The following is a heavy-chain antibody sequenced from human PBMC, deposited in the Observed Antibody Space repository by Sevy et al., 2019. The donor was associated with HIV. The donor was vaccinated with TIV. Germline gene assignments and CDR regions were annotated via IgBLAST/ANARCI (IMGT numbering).Heavy chain of an antibody. J-gene: IGHJ5*02. V-gene: IGHV3-21*01. CDR1: GFTFSSYS. D-gene: IGHD1-26*01. CDR3: AGRIVGATVYNWFDP. CDR2: ISSSSSYI. Sequence: GSLRLSCAAFGFTFSSYSMNWVRQAPGKGLEWVSSISSSSSYIYYADSVKGRFTISRDNAKNSLYLQMNSLRAEDTAVYYCAGRIVGATVYNWFDPWGQGTLVTVSS.